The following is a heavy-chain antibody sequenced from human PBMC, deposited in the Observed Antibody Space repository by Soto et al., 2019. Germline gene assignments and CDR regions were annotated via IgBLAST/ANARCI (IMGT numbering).Heavy chain of an antibody. CDR1: SGSIRSYY. D-gene: IGHD3-3*01. J-gene: IGHJ2*01. Sequence: SETLSLTCSVSSGSIRSYYWSWIRQPPVKGLEWIGYIYYSGSTNYNPSLKSRVTISVDTSKNQFSLKLSSVTAADTAVYYCARGVVQWYFDLWGRGTLVTVSS. CDR3: ARGVVQWYFDL. CDR2: IYYSGST. V-gene: IGHV4-59*01.